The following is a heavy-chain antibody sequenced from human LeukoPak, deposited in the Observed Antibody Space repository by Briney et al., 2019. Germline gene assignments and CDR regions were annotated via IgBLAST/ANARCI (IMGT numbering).Heavy chain of an antibody. D-gene: IGHD3-22*01. J-gene: IGHJ4*02. CDR2: IIPIFGTA. Sequence: SVKVSCKASGGTFSSYAISWVRQAPGQGLEWMGGIIPIFGTANYAQKFQGRVTITADESTSTAYMELSSLRSEDAAVYYCARISSYDSSAYPPGNWGQGTLVTVSS. CDR3: ARISSYDSSAYPPGN. CDR1: GGTFSSYA. V-gene: IGHV1-69*13.